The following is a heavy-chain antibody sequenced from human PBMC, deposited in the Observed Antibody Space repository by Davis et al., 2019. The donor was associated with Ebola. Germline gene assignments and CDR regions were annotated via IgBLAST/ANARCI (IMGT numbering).Heavy chain of an antibody. CDR1: GFTFSNAW. Sequence: GESLKISCAASGFTFSNAWMNWVRQAPGKGLEWVGRIKSKPDGGTTDYAAPVKGRFTISRDDSKNTLYLQMNSLKTEDTAVYYCTTDLSAPWGQGTLVTVSS. CDR2: IKSKPDGGTT. CDR3: TTDLSAP. V-gene: IGHV3-15*07. D-gene: IGHD1-26*01. J-gene: IGHJ5*02.